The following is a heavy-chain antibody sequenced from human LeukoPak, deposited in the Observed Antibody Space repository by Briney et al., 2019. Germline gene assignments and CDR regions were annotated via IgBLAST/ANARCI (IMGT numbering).Heavy chain of an antibody. Sequence: GGSLRLSCAASGFTFSSYWMSWVRQAPGKGLEWVASIKQDGSEKYFVDSVRGRFTISRDNPKNSLFLQMNSLRAEDTAVYYCARKGSFDNWGQGTLVTVSS. CDR3: ARKGSFDN. V-gene: IGHV3-7*01. CDR1: GFTFSSYW. J-gene: IGHJ4*02. CDR2: IKQDGSEK.